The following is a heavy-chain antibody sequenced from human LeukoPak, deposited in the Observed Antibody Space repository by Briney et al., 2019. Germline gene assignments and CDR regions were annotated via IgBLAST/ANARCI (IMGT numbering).Heavy chain of an antibody. CDR1: GFTFSSYW. D-gene: IGHD1/OR15-1a*01. CDR3: ARGRLWNIVY. V-gene: IGHV3-74*01. J-gene: IGHJ4*02. CDR2: INRDGSST. Sequence: PGGSLRLSCAASGFTFSSYWMHWVRQAPGKGLVWVSRINRDGSSTTYADSVKGRVTISRDNTKNTVYLHMNSLRAEDTAVYYCARGRLWNIVYWGQGTLVTVSS.